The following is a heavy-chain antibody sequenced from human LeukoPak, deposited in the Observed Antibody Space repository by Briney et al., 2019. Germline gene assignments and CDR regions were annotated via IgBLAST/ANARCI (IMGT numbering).Heavy chain of an antibody. CDR3: ARHGGLYDY. CDR2: INHSGST. V-gene: IGHV4-34*01. CDR1: GGSFSGYY. J-gene: IGHJ4*02. D-gene: IGHD3-16*01. Sequence: SETLSLTCAVYGGSFSGYYWSWIRQPPGKGLEWIGEINHSGSTNYNPSLKSRVTISVNTSKNQFSLKLSSVTAADTAVYYCARHGGLYDYWGQGTLVTVSS.